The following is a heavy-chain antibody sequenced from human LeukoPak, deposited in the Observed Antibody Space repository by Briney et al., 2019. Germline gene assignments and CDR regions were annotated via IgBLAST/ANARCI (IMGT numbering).Heavy chain of an antibody. D-gene: IGHD6-19*01. V-gene: IGHV4-39*01. CDR2: IYYSGST. CDR1: GGSISSSSYY. J-gene: IGHJ3*02. Sequence: SETLSLTCTVSGGSISSSSYYWGWIRQPPGKGLEWIGSIYYSGSTYYNPSLKSRVTISVDTPKNQFSLKLSAVTAADTAVYYCASPNPYSSGWYGAIGAFDIWGQGTMVTVSS. CDR3: ASPNPYSSGWYGAIGAFDI.